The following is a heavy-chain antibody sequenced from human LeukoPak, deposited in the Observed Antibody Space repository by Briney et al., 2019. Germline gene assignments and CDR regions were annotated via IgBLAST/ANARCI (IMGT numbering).Heavy chain of an antibody. CDR1: GGTFSSYA. CDR3: SRGVKVTPLGY. D-gene: IGHD4-23*01. V-gene: IGHV1-69*05. Sequence: SVEVSCKASGGTFSSYAISWVRQAPGQGLEWMGGIVPIFGTANYAQKFQGRVTITTDESTSTAYMELSSLRSEDTAVYYCSRGVKVTPLGYWGQGTLVTVSS. J-gene: IGHJ4*02. CDR2: IVPIFGTA.